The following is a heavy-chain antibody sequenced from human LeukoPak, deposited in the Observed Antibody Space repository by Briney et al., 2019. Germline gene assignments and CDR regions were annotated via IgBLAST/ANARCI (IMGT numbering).Heavy chain of an antibody. V-gene: IGHV3-30*18. CDR1: GFTFSTHG. J-gene: IGHJ3*02. CDR2: ISYDGRNE. D-gene: IGHD3-16*01. CDR3: AKDRHYPVTRFWGAFDI. Sequence: GGSLRLSCAASGFTFSTHGIHWVRQAPGKGLEWVAVISYDGRNEYYADSVKGRFTISRDNSKNTLYLQMNSLRAEDTAVYYCAKDRHYPVTRFWGAFDIWGQGTMVTVSS.